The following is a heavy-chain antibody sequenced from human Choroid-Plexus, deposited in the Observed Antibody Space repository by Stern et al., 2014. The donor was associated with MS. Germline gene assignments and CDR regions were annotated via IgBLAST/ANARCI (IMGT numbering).Heavy chain of an antibody. CDR3: AKDRQYLTYFFDH. V-gene: IGHV3-30*18. CDR1: GFTLGSCA. CDR2: VSYDGSNK. J-gene: IGHJ5*02. D-gene: IGHD2/OR15-2a*01. Sequence: MQLVESGGGVVQPGRPLRLSCVASGFTLGSCAMHWVRQAPGKGLEWVAGVSYDGSNKYYADSVKGRFTISRDNSQNTLYMQMSSLRPEDTAVYHCAKDRQYLTYFFDHWGQGSLVTVSS.